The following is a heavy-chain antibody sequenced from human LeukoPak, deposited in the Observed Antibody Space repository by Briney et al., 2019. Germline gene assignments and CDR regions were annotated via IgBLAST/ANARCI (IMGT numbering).Heavy chain of an antibody. D-gene: IGHD6-19*01. J-gene: IGHJ4*02. CDR3: ATTFSSGWYFHY. CDR2: INPNSGAT. CDR1: GYTLTDYY. V-gene: IGHV1-2*02. Sequence: ASVEVSCKASGYTLTDYYMHWVRQAPGQGLEWMGWINPNSGATIYAQKFQGRVTMTRDSSISTAYMEVSRLTSDDTAVYHCATTFSSGWYFHYWGQGTLVTVSS.